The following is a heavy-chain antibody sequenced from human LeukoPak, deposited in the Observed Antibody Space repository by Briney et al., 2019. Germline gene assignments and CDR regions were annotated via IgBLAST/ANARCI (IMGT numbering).Heavy chain of an antibody. Sequence: ASVKVSCKASGYTFTRYFIHWVRQAPGRGLEWMGTINPSGGSTGYAQKFQGRVTMTRDTSTSTVYMELSSLGSEDTAVYYCAREGGGGIDIEPSFDYWGQGTLVTVSS. CDR1: GYTFTRYF. V-gene: IGHV1-46*01. D-gene: IGHD2-15*01. CDR2: INPSGGST. CDR3: AREGGGGIDIEPSFDY. J-gene: IGHJ4*02.